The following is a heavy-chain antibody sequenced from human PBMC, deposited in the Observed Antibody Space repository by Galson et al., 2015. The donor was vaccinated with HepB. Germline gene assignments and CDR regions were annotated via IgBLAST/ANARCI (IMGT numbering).Heavy chain of an antibody. J-gene: IGHJ4*02. D-gene: IGHD4-23*01. CDR3: ARGHGGNFDY. CDR2: ISAYNGNT. CDR1: GYTFTSYG. Sequence: SVKVSCKASGYTFTSYGISWVRQAPGQGLEWMGWISAYNGNTNYAQKFQGRVTITADKSTSTAYMELSSLRSEDTAVYYCARGHGGNFDYWGQGTLVTVSS. V-gene: IGHV1-18*01.